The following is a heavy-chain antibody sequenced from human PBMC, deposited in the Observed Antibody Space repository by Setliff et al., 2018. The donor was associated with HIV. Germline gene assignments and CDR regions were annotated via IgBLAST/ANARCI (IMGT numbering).Heavy chain of an antibody. CDR1: GGSFSNYY. Sequence: SETLSLTCTVYGGSFSNYYTNWIRQPPGKGLEWIGELSPSGTTRSNPSLQSRVTISIDTSKSQFSLNLTSVTAADTAVYYCASRVYYYDSNNFLREEGFDPWGQGTLVTVSS. CDR3: ASRVYYYDSNNFLREEGFDP. CDR2: LSPSGTT. V-gene: IGHV4-34*01. J-gene: IGHJ5*02. D-gene: IGHD3-22*01.